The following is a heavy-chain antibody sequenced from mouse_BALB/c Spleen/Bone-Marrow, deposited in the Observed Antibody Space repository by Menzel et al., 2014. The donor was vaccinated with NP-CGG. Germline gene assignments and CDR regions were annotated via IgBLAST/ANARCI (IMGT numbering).Heavy chain of an antibody. V-gene: IGHV14-3*02. CDR1: GFNIKDTY. D-gene: IGHD4-1*01. Sequence: EVQLQQSGAELAKPGASVKLSCTASGFNIKDTYMHWVKQRPEQGLEWIGRIDPANGNTKYDPKFQGKATIAADTSYNTAYLQLSSLTSEDTAVYYCARWEYYAMDYWGQGTSVTVSS. J-gene: IGHJ4*01. CDR2: IDPANGNT. CDR3: ARWEYYAMDY.